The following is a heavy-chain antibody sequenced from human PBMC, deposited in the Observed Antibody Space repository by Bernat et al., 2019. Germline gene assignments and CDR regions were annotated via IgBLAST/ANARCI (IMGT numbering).Heavy chain of an antibody. CDR2: ISSSGSTL. CDR1: GFTFSDYY. J-gene: IGHJ6*03. CDR3: ARDFPFHSRGWNDHYYMDV. Sequence: QVQLVESGGGLVKPGGSLRLSCAASGFTFSDYYMSWIRQAPGKGLEWVSYISSSGSTLNYADSVKGRFTISRDNTKNSLYLQMNTLRAEDTAVYYCARDFPFHSRGWNDHYYMDVWGEGTAVTVSS. V-gene: IGHV3-11*01. D-gene: IGHD6-19*01.